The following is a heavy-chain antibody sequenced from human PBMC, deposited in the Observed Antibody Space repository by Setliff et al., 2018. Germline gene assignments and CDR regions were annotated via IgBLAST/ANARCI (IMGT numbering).Heavy chain of an antibody. CDR2: IYTSWST. V-gene: IGHV4-61*09. Sequence: PSETLSLTCTVSGGSISNTYYYWSWIRQPAGKGLEWIGHIYTSWSTNYNPSPKSRVTISVDTSKNQFSLKLSSVTAADTAVYYCARAHTWSLPNDNSGYPGWFDPWGQGTLVTVSS. CDR3: ARAHTWSLPNDNSGYPGWFDP. J-gene: IGHJ5*02. CDR1: GGSISNTYYY. D-gene: IGHD3-22*01.